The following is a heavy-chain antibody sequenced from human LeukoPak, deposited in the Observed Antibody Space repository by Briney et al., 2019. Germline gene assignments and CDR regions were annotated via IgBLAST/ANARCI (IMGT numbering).Heavy chain of an antibody. CDR1: GFTFSSYD. CDR2: IGTAGDT. Sequence: PGGSLRLSCAASGFTFSSYDMHWVRQATGKGLEWVSAIGTAGDTYYPGSVKGRFTISRENAKNSLYPQMNSLRAGDTAVYYCARGVGEEGAFDIWGQGTMVTVSS. D-gene: IGHD3-3*01. J-gene: IGHJ3*02. V-gene: IGHV3-13*01. CDR3: ARGVGEEGAFDI.